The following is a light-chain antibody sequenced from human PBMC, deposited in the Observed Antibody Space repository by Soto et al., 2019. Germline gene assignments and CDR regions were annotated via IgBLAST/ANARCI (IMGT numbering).Light chain of an antibody. CDR2: AAS. Sequence: DIQMTQSPSSLSASVGDRVTITCRATQDISNYLAWYQQKPGKVPKLLIYAASTLQSGVPSRFRGSGSGTDFTLTISSLQPEDFAIYYCQKYSSAPTWTFGQGTKVDIK. CDR3: QKYSSAPTWT. V-gene: IGKV1-27*01. J-gene: IGKJ1*01. CDR1: QDISNY.